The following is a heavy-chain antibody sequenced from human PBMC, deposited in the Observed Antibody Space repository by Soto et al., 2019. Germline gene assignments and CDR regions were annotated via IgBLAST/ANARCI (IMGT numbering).Heavy chain of an antibody. D-gene: IGHD6-6*01. CDR2: INHSGST. V-gene: IGHV4-34*01. Sequence: QVQLQQWGAGLLKPSETLSLTCAVYGGSFSGYYWSWIRQPPGKGLEWIGEINHSGSTNYNPSLKSRVTLSVDTSKNQFSLKLSSVTAADTAVYYCARTRARTSIAARQYYYYYYMDVWGKGTTVTVSS. J-gene: IGHJ6*03. CDR3: ARTRARTSIAARQYYYYYYMDV. CDR1: GGSFSGYY.